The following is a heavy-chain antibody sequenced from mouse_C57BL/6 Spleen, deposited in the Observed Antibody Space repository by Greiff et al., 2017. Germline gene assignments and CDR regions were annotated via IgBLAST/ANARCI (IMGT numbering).Heavy chain of an antibody. V-gene: IGHV1-82*01. D-gene: IGHD1-1*01. CDR3: ITSVVGTSGYFDY. J-gene: IGHJ2*01. Sequence: QVQLQQSGPELVKPGASVKISCKASGYAFSSSWMNWVKQRPGKGLEWIGRIYPGDGDTNYNGKFKGKATLTADKSSSTAYMQLRSLTSEDSAVYFCITSVVGTSGYFDYWGQGTTLTVSS. CDR2: IYPGDGDT. CDR1: GYAFSSSW.